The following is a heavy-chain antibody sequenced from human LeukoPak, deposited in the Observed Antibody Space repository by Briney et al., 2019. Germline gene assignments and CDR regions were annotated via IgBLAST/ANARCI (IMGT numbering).Heavy chain of an antibody. J-gene: IGHJ4*02. V-gene: IGHV4-31*03. CDR2: IYYSGST. CDR1: GGSISSGSYS. Sequence: SETLSLTCTVSGGSISSGSYSWSWIRQHPGKGLEWIGYIYYSGSTYYNPSLKSRVTISVDTSKNQFSLKLSSVTAADTAVYYCARGRRGTKDHDYWGQGTLVTVSS. D-gene: IGHD2-8*01. CDR3: ARGRRGTKDHDY.